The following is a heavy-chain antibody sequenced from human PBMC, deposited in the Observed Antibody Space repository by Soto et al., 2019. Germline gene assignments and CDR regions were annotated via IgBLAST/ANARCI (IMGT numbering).Heavy chain of an antibody. Sequence: PSETLSLTCTVSGGSISSYYWSWIRRPPGKGLEWIGYFYYSGSTNYNPSLKSRVTISVDTSKNQFSLKLSSVAAADTAVYYCARHGDLGYCSSTTCDTSDYWGQGPLVTVSS. D-gene: IGHD2-2*02. CDR3: ARHGDLGYCSSTTCDTSDY. V-gene: IGHV4-59*08. CDR1: GGSISSYY. CDR2: FYYSGST. J-gene: IGHJ4*02.